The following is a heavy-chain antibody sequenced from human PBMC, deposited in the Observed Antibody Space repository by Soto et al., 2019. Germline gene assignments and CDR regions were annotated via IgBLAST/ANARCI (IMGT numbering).Heavy chain of an antibody. J-gene: IGHJ6*02. V-gene: IGHV3-53*04. Sequence: EVPLVESGGGLVQPGRSLRLSCVASGIPVSSNYMTWVRQAPGKGLEWVSVLHSGGDTYYANSVKGRFTISRHDSTNTLFLQMNSLTAEETGVYYCARDGPYYYASRMDVWGQGTTVTVSS. CDR1: GIPVSSNY. CDR3: ARDGPYYYASRMDV. CDR2: LHSGGDT. D-gene: IGHD3-10*01.